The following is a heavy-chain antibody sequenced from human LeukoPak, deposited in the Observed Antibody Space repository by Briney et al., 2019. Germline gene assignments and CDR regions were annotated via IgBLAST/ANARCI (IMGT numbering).Heavy chain of an antibody. J-gene: IGHJ6*02. V-gene: IGHV3-30*04. CDR3: VATMVRGVIIKDYYGMDV. D-gene: IGHD3-10*01. CDR1: GFTFSSYA. CDR2: ISYDGSNK. Sequence: GGSLGLSCAASGFTFSSYAMHWVRQAPGKGLEWVAVISYDGSNKYYADSVKGRFTISRDNSKNTLYLQMNSLRAEDTAVYYCVATMVRGVIIKDYYGMDVWGQGTTVTVSS.